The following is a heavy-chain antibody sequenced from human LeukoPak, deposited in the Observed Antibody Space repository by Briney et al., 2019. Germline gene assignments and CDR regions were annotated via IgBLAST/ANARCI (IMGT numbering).Heavy chain of an antibody. Sequence: GGSLRLSCAASGFTFSSYGMHWVRQAPGKGLEWVSAISGSGGSTYYADSVKGRFTISRDNSKNTLYLQMNSLRAEDTAVYYCAKVHHRALAYCGGDCYSDYWGQGTLVTVSS. J-gene: IGHJ4*02. CDR1: GFTFSSYG. D-gene: IGHD2-21*02. V-gene: IGHV3-23*01. CDR3: AKVHHRALAYCGGDCYSDY. CDR2: ISGSGGST.